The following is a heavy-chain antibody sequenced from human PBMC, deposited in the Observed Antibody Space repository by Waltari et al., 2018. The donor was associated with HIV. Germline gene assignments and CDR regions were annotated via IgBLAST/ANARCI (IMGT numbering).Heavy chain of an antibody. J-gene: IGHJ3*02. CDR3: ARSRGLIKWNRYFDS. CDR2: INDSEYT. V-gene: IGHV4-34*01. D-gene: IGHD3-10*01. Sequence: QAQLQQWGAGLLKPSETLSLTCAVYGGSFSGHYWTWIRQPPGMGLEWIGEINDSEYTNYNPSLRSRLTISRDASKNQFSLKMTAVTAADTAVYYCARSRGLIKWNRYFDSWAQGTMVSVSS. CDR1: GGSFSGHY.